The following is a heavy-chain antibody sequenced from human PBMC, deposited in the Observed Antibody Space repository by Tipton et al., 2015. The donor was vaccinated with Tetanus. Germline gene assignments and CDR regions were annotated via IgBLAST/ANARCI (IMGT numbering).Heavy chain of an antibody. D-gene: IGHD6-25*01. V-gene: IGHV3-21*01. CDR1: GFTFSNYK. J-gene: IGHJ4*02. CDR3: ASGSALDY. Sequence: GSLRLSCAVSGFTFSNYKMNWVRQAPGRGLEWVSSISSTSRYIYYADSVKGRFTISRDNAKNSLFLEMNSLRADDTALYYCASGSALDYWGQGALVTVSS. CDR2: ISSTSRYI.